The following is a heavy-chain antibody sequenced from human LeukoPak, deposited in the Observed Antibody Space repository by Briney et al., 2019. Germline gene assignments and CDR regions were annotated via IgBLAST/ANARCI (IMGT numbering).Heavy chain of an antibody. J-gene: IGHJ5*02. Sequence: SVKVSCKASGGTFSSYAISWVRQAPGQGLEWMGRIIPILGIANYAQKFPGRVTITADKSTSTAYMELSSLRSEDTAVYYCARGPIAVAGRENWFGPWGQGTLVTVSS. D-gene: IGHD6-19*01. CDR3: ARGPIAVAGRENWFGP. CDR2: IIPILGIA. CDR1: GGTFSSYA. V-gene: IGHV1-69*04.